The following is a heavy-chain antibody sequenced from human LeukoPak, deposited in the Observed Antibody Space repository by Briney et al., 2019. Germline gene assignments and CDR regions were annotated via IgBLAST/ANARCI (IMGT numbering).Heavy chain of an antibody. D-gene: IGHD2-15*01. CDR1: GGSISSGGYY. J-gene: IGHJ4*02. Sequence: SETLSLTCTVSGGSISSGGYYWSWIRQPPGKGLEWIGYIYHSGSTYYNPSLKSRVTISVDRSKNQFSLKLSSVTAADTAVYYCARDDYCSGGSCLDHWGQGTLVTVSS. V-gene: IGHV4-30-2*01. CDR3: ARDDYCSGGSCLDH. CDR2: IYHSGST.